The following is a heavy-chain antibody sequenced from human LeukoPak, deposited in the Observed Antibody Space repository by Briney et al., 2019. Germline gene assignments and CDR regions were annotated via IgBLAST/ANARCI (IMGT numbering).Heavy chain of an antibody. CDR2: IYTSGST. CDR3: ASSGLMREPFDY. J-gene: IGHJ4*02. CDR1: GGSISNYY. V-gene: IGHV4-4*07. D-gene: IGHD1-26*01. Sequence: PSETLSLTCTVSGGSISNYYWSWIRQPAGKGLEWIGRIYTSGSTNYNPSLKSRVAISVDKSKNQFSLKLSSVTAADTAVYYCASSGLMREPFDYWGQGTLVTVSS.